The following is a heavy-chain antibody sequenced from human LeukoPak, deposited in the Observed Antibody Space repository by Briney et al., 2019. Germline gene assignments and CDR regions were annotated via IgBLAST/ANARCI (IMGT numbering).Heavy chain of an antibody. CDR3: AKRRGLELLYYYYVDV. D-gene: IGHD1-7*01. CDR2: ISSSGGST. CDR1: GFTFSSYA. V-gene: IGHV3-23*01. Sequence: GGSLRLSWTAAGFTFSSYAMSWVRQAPGKGLEWVSAISSSGGSTYYADSVKGRFTISRDNSKNTLYLQMNSLRAEDTAVYYCAKRRGLELLYYYYVDVWGKGTTVPVSS. J-gene: IGHJ6*03.